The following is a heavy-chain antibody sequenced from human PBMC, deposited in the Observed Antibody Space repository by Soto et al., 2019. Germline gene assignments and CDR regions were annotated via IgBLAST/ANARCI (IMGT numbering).Heavy chain of an antibody. CDR1: GFTFSDYC. Sequence: PGGSLRLSCAASGFTFSDYCMSWIRQAPGKGLEWVSYISSSSSYTNYADSVKGRFTISRDNAKNSLYLQMNSLRAEDTAVYYCARDGSRYCSSTSCLSGYYYYGMDVWGQGTTVTVSS. CDR2: ISSSSSYT. V-gene: IGHV3-11*06. D-gene: IGHD2-2*01. CDR3: ARDGSRYCSSTSCLSGYYYYGMDV. J-gene: IGHJ6*02.